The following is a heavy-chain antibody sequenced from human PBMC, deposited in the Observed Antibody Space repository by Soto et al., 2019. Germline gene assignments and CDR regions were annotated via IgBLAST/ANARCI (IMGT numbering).Heavy chain of an antibody. CDR1: GGSFSGYY. Sequence: SETLSLTCAVYGGSFSGYYWSWIRQPPGKGLEWIGEINHSGSTNYNPSLKSRVTISVDTSKNQFSLKLSSVTAADTAVYYCARGTVVVVAEDVWGQGTTVTVSS. D-gene: IGHD2-15*01. CDR2: INHSGST. J-gene: IGHJ6*02. CDR3: ARGTVVVVAEDV. V-gene: IGHV4-34*01.